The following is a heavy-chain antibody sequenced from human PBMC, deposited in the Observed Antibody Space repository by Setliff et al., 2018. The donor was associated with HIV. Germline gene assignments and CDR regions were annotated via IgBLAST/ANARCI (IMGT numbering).Heavy chain of an antibody. J-gene: IGHJ3*02. CDR2: FIPILDIT. Sequence: SVKVSCKASGGTSSTHAINWVRQAPGQGLEWMGQFIPILDITNYAQKFQGRVTITADKSTNTMYMEMTSLTSEDTAVYYCAGPRGDEAFDIWGQGTMVTVS. D-gene: IGHD3-10*01. CDR3: AGPRGDEAFDI. V-gene: IGHV1-69*10. CDR1: GGTSSTHA.